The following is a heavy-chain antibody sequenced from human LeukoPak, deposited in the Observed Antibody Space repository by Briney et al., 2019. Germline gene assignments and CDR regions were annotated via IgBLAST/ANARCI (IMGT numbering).Heavy chain of an antibody. CDR2: IYHSGST. J-gene: IGHJ6*02. V-gene: IGHV4-30-2*05. CDR1: GGSISSGGYY. CDR3: ARLGHGLLLGMDV. Sequence: PSETLSLTCTVSGGSISSGGYYWSWIRQPPGKGLEWIGYIYHSGSTYYNPSLKSRVTISVDTSKNQFSLKLSSVTAADTAVYYCARLGHGLLLGMDVWGQGTTVTVSS.